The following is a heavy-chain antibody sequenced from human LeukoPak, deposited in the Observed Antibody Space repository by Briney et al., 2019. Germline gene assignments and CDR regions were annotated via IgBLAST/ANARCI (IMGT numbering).Heavy chain of an antibody. CDR1: GFTFSSYA. V-gene: IGHV3-23*01. CDR3: AKDLGAYYYDSSGYTPFDY. Sequence: PGGSLRLSCAASGFTFSSYAMSWVRQAPGKGLEWVSAISGSGGSTYYADSVKGRFTISRDNSKNTLYLQMNSLRAEDTAVYYCAKDLGAYYYDSSGYTPFDYWGQGTLVTVSS. J-gene: IGHJ4*02. D-gene: IGHD3-22*01. CDR2: ISGSGGST.